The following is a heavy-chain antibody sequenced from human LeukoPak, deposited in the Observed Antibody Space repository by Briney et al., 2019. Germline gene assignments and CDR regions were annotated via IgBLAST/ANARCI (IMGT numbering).Heavy chain of an antibody. CDR1: GYSFTSYY. CDR2: INPSGGNT. CDR3: AREGPGSGCFFDY. J-gene: IGHJ4*02. V-gene: IGHV1-46*01. Sequence: GASVKVSCKASGYSFTSYYVHWLRQAPGQGLEWMGIINPSGGNTNYAQKFQGRVTMTRDTSTSTVFMEVNSLRSEDTAMYYCAREGPGSGCFFDYWGQGTLVTVSS. D-gene: IGHD6-19*01.